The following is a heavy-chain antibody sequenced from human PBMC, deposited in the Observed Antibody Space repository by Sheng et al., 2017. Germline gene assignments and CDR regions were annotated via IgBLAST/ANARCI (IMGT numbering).Heavy chain of an antibody. CDR1: GGSLSDYH. Sequence: QVHLQQWGAGLLKPSETLSLTCAVYGGSLSDYHWTWIRQPPGKGLEWVAEIPHHGGTHYNPSLKSRVTISVDTSKNQVSLRLTSVTAADTAVYYCARPDEGAVFTIWGQGTTVTVSS. CDR2: IPHHGGT. CDR3: ARPDEGAVFTI. D-gene: IGHD3-16*01. V-gene: IGHV4-34*01. J-gene: IGHJ3*02.